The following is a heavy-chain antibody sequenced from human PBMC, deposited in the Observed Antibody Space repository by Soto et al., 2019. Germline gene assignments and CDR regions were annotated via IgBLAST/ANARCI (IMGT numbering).Heavy chain of an antibody. CDR1: GFTFDDYG. V-gene: IGHV3-20*04. D-gene: IGHD3-22*01. Sequence: GGSLRLSCAASGFTFDDYGMSWVRQAPGKGLEWVSGINWNGGSTGYADSVKGRFTISRDNAKNSLYLQMNSLRAEDTALYYCARASYYYDSSGYLDYWGQGTLVTVSS. CDR3: ARASYYYDSSGYLDY. CDR2: INWNGGST. J-gene: IGHJ4*02.